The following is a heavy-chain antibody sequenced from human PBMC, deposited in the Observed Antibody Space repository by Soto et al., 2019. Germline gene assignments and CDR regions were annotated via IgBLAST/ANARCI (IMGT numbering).Heavy chain of an antibody. V-gene: IGHV3-21*01. CDR1: GFTFSSYS. D-gene: IGHD5-12*01. CDR2: ISSSSSYI. J-gene: IGHJ5*02. Sequence: EVQLVESGGGLVKPGGSLRLSCAASGFTFSSYSMNWVRQAPGKGLEWVSSISSSSSYIYYADSVKGRFTISRDNAKNSLYLQMNSLRAEDTAVYYCASTRRGYSGYRWFDPWGQGTLVTVSS. CDR3: ASTRRGYSGYRWFDP.